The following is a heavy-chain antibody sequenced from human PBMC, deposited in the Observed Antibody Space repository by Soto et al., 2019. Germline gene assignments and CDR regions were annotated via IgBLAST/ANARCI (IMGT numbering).Heavy chain of an antibody. CDR1: GYTFTSYP. D-gene: IGHD3-10*01. J-gene: IGHJ6*02. CDR3: ATRGRSLGYYYGMDV. V-gene: IGHV1-3*01. Sequence: ASVKVSCKASGYTFTSYPMHWVRQAPGQRLEWMGWINAGNGNTKYSQKFQGRVTITRDTFASTAYMELSSLRSEDTAVCYCATRGRSLGYYYGMDVWGQGTTVTVSS. CDR2: INAGNGNT.